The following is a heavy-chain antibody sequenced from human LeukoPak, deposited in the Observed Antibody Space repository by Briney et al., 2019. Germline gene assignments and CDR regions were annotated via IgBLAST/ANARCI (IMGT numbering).Heavy chain of an antibody. J-gene: IGHJ5*02. V-gene: IGHV4-34*01. D-gene: IGHD2-2*01. Sequence: PSETLSLTCAVDGGSFSAYYWSWIRQHPGKWLEWIGEINHSGSTNYNPSLKSRVTLSADTSKNQFSLKVRSVTAADTAVYFCARGGHCTSTDCYNWFDPWGQGTLVIVSS. CDR2: INHSGST. CDR3: ARGGHCTSTDCYNWFDP. CDR1: GGSFSAYY.